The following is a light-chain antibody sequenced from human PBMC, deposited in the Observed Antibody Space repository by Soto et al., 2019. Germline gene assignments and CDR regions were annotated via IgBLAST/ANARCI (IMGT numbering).Light chain of an antibody. CDR3: TSSTSGSLYV. V-gene: IGLV2-14*01. J-gene: IGLJ1*01. CDR1: SNDVGGYNH. CDR2: NVS. Sequence: QSALTQPASVSGSPGQSITISCTGTSNDVGGYNHVSWYQQYPGKDPKLLIYNVSNRPSGVSDRFSGSKSGNTASLTISGLQAEDESDYFCTSSTSGSLYVFGTGTKVTVL.